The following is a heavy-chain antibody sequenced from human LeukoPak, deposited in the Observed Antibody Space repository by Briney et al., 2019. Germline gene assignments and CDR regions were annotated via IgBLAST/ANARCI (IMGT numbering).Heavy chain of an antibody. CDR1: GVTFSTYA. CDR2: ISGSGGST. Sequence: PGGSLRLSCAASGVTFSTYAMSWVRQAPGKGQEWVSGISGSGGSTYYADSVKGRFTISRDTSKNTLYLEMNSLGAEDTALYYCAKSKGSSWYGVDNWGQGTPVTVSS. V-gene: IGHV3-23*01. D-gene: IGHD6-13*01. J-gene: IGHJ4*02. CDR3: AKSKGSSWYGVDN.